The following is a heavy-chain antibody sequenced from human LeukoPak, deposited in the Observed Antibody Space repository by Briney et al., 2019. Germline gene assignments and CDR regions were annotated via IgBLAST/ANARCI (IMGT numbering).Heavy chain of an antibody. CDR3: ARRRGGYSAYEY. V-gene: IGHV5-51*01. CDR1: GYTFINYW. CDR2: IYPGDSDI. D-gene: IGHD5-12*01. J-gene: IGHJ4*02. Sequence: GESLKISCKGSGYTFINYWIGWVRQMPGKGLEWMGTIYPGDSDIRYSPSFQGQVTISADKSISTAYLQWSSLKASDTAIYYCARRRGGYSAYEYWGQGTLVTVSS.